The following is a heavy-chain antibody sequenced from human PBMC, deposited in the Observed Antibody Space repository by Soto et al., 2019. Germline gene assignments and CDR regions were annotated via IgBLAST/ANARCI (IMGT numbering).Heavy chain of an antibody. V-gene: IGHV1-18*01. CDR3: AMVDLYVTPTPQDV. Sequence: QVQLEQSGDEVKKPGASVKVSCKASGYIFVNYGIAWVRQAPGQGLEWLGWISPYTGNTYYATKVQGRLTLTTDTSTSTALRDLGGLTSADAGGYYYAMVDLYVTPTPQDVWGHGTTVTVSS. CDR1: GYIFVNYG. J-gene: IGHJ6*02. D-gene: IGHD3-16*01. CDR2: ISPYTGNT.